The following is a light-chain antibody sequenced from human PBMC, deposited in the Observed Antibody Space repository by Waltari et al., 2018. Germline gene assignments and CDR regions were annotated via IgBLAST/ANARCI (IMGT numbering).Light chain of an antibody. CDR1: ENVNNY. Sequence: DIQMTQSPSSLTASVGDRVTITCRASENVNNYLYWYQQKPGKAPKLLIYKASTLQSGVPSRVSGSGSGTDYTFTISRLQSEDVATYYCQHGYGTPYSFGQGTKVEIK. CDR2: KAS. CDR3: QHGYGTPYS. V-gene: IGKV1-39*01. J-gene: IGKJ2*03.